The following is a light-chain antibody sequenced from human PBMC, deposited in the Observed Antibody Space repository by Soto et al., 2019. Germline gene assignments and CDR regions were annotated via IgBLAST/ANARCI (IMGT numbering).Light chain of an antibody. J-gene: IGKJ4*01. V-gene: IGKV3-15*01. CDR3: QQYNNWPLT. Sequence: ETVMTQSPAILSVSPGERATLSCRASQSVSSNLAWYQQKPGQAPRLLIYGASARAIGIPARFSGSGSGTGFTLTISSLESEVFAFYYCQQYNNWPLTFGGGTKVEIK. CDR1: QSVSSN. CDR2: GAS.